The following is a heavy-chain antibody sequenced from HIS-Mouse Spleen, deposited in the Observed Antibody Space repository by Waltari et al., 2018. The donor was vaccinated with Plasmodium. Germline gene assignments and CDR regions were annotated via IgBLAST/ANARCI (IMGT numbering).Heavy chain of an antibody. Sequence: EVPLVESGGGLVRPGGCLSPSCAASGFPFSRYSLKRVRQAPGNGVEWVSYISSSSSTIYYADSVKGRFTISRDNAKNSLYLQMNSLRAEDTAVYYCARVNSGSYYWFDPWGQGTLVTVSS. J-gene: IGHJ5*02. V-gene: IGHV3-48*01. D-gene: IGHD1-26*01. CDR3: ARVNSGSYYWFDP. CDR2: ISSSSSTI. CDR1: GFPFSRYS.